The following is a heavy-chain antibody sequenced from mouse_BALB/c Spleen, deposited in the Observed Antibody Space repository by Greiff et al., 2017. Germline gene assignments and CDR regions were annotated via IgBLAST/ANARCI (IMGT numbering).Heavy chain of an antibody. D-gene: IGHD1-2*01. CDR1: GFSLTSYG. Sequence: VQGVESGPGLVAPSQSLSITCTVSGFSLTSYGVHWVRQPPGKGLEWLGVIWAGGSTNYNSALMSRLSISKDNSKSQVFLKMNSLQTDDTAMYYCARGNYGYWYAMDYWGQGTSVTVSS. J-gene: IGHJ4*01. CDR3: ARGNYGYWYAMDY. V-gene: IGHV2-9*02. CDR2: IWAGGST.